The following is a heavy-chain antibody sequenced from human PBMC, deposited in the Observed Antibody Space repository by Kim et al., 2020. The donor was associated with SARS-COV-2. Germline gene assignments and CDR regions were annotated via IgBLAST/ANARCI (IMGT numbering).Heavy chain of an antibody. J-gene: IGHJ4*02. D-gene: IGHD4-17*01. V-gene: IGHV4-61*03. Sequence: KYNPSLKSRVTISVATSKNLLSLELSSVTAADTAVYFCARAGDYAIKDWGQGTLVTVSS. CDR3: ARAGDYAIKD.